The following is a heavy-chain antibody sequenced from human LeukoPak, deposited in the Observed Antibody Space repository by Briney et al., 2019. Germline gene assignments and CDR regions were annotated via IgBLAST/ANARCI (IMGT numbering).Heavy chain of an antibody. V-gene: IGHV1-18*01. J-gene: IGHJ6*03. CDR3: ARGQTKIVVGTLYYMDV. CDR2: ISAYNGNT. CDR1: GYTFTSYG. Sequence: ASVKVSCKASGYTFTSYGISWVRQAPGQGLEWMGWISAYNGNTNYAQKLQGRVTMTTDTSTSTAYMELRSLRSDHTAVYCCARGQTKIVVGTLYYMDVWGKETTVTVSS. D-gene: IGHD2-15*01.